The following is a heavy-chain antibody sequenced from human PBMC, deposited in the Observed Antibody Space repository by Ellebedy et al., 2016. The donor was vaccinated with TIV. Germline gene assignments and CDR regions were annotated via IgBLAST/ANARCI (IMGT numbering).Heavy chain of an antibody. Sequence: GESLKISCAASGFTFSSYGMHWVRQAPGKGLEWVAVISYDGSNKYYADSVKGRFTISRDNSKNTLYLQMNSLRAEDTAVYYCARLLGDYVWGSWALAGRKYGMDVWGQGTTVTVSS. CDR2: ISYDGSNK. CDR1: GFTFSSYG. D-gene: IGHD3-16*01. V-gene: IGHV3-30*03. CDR3: ARLLGDYVWGSWALAGRKYGMDV. J-gene: IGHJ6*02.